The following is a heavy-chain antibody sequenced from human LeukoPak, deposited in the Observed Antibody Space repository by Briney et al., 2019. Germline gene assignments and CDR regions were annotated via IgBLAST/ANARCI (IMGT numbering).Heavy chain of an antibody. CDR3: AKSTYDSSGYYFDY. D-gene: IGHD3-22*01. CDR1: GFTFSSYG. V-gene: IGHV3-30*02. J-gene: IGHJ4*02. Sequence: GGSLRLSCAASGFTFSSYGMHWVRQAPGKGLEWVAFIRYDGSNKYYADSVKGRFTISRDNSKNTLYLQMNSLRAGDTAVYYCAKSTYDSSGYYFDYWGQGTLVTVSS. CDR2: IRYDGSNK.